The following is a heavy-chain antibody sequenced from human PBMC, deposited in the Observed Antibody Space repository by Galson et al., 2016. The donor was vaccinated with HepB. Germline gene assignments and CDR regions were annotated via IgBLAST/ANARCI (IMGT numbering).Heavy chain of an antibody. CDR1: GFTFSSYA. Sequence: SLRLSCAASGFTFSSYAMSWVRQAPGKGLEWMSSISGSGQNTYYRDSVEGRFTSSRDNSKNTRYLQLDSLRAEDTATYFCARVGPSGYFFDYWGQGALVTVSS. CDR2: ISGSGQNT. D-gene: IGHD3-22*01. V-gene: IGHV3-23*01. J-gene: IGHJ4*02. CDR3: ARVGPSGYFFDY.